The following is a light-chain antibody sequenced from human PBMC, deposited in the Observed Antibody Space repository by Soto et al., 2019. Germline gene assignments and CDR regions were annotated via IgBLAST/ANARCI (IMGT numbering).Light chain of an antibody. CDR2: AAA. CDR1: QGISSY. V-gene: IGKV1-8*01. J-gene: IGKJ2*01. Sequence: AVRMTQSPSSFSASTGDRVTITCRASQGISSYLAWYQQKPGKAPKLLIYAAATLQRGAPSRFSGSGSGTDFTLTISRLQSEDFATYYCQQYLSYPYTFGQGTKLEI. CDR3: QQYLSYPYT.